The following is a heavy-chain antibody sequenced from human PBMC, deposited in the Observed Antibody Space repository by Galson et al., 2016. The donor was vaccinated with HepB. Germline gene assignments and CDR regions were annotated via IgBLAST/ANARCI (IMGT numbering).Heavy chain of an antibody. D-gene: IGHD1-26*01. Sequence: QSGAEVKKPGEPLQISCKGSGYSFSNYWIGWVRQMPGKGLEWMGIIHPGDSDTRYSPSFQGQVTISADRSISTTDLHWSSLKASDTAMYYCARLGGVGGTGEFGLDYWGQGTLVTVSS. CDR1: GYSFSNYW. V-gene: IGHV5-51*01. CDR2: IHPGDSDT. CDR3: ARLGGVGGTGEFGLDY. J-gene: IGHJ4*02.